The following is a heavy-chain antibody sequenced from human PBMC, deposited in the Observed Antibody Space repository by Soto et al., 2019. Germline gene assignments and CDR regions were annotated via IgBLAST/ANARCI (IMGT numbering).Heavy chain of an antibody. CDR1: GYRFASYR. D-gene: IGHD3-22*01. CDR2: IDPSDSDI. Sequence: GESLKISCEGCGYRFASYRMAWVRQMPGKGLEWMGIIDPSDSDIRYSPSFQGQVTISADKSISTAYLQWSSLKASDTDIYYRARSFSDNFDYWGHGTLVNLS. CDR3: ARSFSDNFDY. V-gene: IGHV5-51*01. J-gene: IGHJ4*01.